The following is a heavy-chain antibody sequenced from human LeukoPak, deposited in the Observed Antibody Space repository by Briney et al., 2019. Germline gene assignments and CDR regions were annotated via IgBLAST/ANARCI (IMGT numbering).Heavy chain of an antibody. D-gene: IGHD2-2*01. CDR2: INHSGST. V-gene: IGHV4-34*01. Sequence: SETLSLTCAVYGGSFSGNYWTWIRQPPGKGLEWIGEINHSGSTNYNPSLKSRVTISVDTSKNQFSLKLTSLTAADTAVYYCARGTRYCSSTSCYDYDGMDVWGQGTTVTVSS. J-gene: IGHJ6*02. CDR3: ARGTRYCSSTSCYDYDGMDV. CDR1: GGSFSGNY.